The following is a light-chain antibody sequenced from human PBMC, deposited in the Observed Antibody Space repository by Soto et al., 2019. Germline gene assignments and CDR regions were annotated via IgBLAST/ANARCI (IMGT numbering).Light chain of an antibody. CDR2: GNN. CDR3: QSYDSSHVV. CDR1: SSNIGAGYV. Sequence: QAVVTQPPLVSGAPGQRVTISCTGRSSNIGAGYVVHWYQHLPGIAPKLLIYGNNNRPSGVPHRFSGSKSGASASLAIAGLQAEDEADYYCQSYDSSHVVFGGGTKLTVL. J-gene: IGLJ2*01. V-gene: IGLV1-40*03.